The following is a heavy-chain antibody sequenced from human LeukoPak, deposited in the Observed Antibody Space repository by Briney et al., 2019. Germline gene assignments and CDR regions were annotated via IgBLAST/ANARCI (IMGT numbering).Heavy chain of an antibody. Sequence: GASLKVSRKPSGSTFTGSYMHCTRQAPGPGLEWMGWINPNSGGTNYAQKFQGRITMTRDTSISTAYMELSRLRSDDTAVYSCAREWCSSTSCYMGEDAFDIWGQGTMVTVSS. J-gene: IGHJ3*02. CDR2: INPNSGGT. V-gene: IGHV1-2*02. CDR3: AREWCSSTSCYMGEDAFDI. CDR1: GSTFTGSY. D-gene: IGHD2-2*02.